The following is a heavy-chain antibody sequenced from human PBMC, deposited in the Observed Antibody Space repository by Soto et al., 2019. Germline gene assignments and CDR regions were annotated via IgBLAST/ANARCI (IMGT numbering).Heavy chain of an antibody. CDR3: AKDLVGYSSGWDTGPHPWFDP. CDR2: ISGSGGST. J-gene: IGHJ5*02. V-gene: IGHV3-23*01. Sequence: VGSLRLSCAASGFTFSSYAMSWVRQAPGKGLEWVSAISGSGGSTYYADSVKGRFTISRDNSKNTLYLKMNSLRAEETAVCYCAKDLVGYSSGWDTGPHPWFDPWGQGTLVTVSS. CDR1: GFTFSSYA. D-gene: IGHD6-19*01.